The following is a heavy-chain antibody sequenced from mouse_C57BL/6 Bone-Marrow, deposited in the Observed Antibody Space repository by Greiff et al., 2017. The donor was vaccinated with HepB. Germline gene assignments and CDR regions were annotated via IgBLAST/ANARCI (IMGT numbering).Heavy chain of an antibody. CDR2: ISDGGSYT. CDR1: GFTFSSYA. Sequence: EVMLVESGGGLVKPGGSLKLSCAASGFTFSSYAMSWVRQTPEKRLEWVATISDGGSYTYYPDNVKGRFTISRDNAKNNLYLQMSHLKSEDTAMYYCAEGNSAWFAYWGQGTLVTVSA. CDR3: AEGNSAWFAY. V-gene: IGHV5-4*03. J-gene: IGHJ3*01. D-gene: IGHD2-1*01.